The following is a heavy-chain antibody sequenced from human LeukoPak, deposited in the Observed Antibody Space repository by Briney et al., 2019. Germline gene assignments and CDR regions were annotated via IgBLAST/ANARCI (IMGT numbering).Heavy chain of an antibody. CDR2: IWYDGSNK. D-gene: IGHD2-2*01. CDR1: GFSFSSHG. V-gene: IGHV3-33*01. J-gene: IGHJ5*02. CDR3: VRSARDCSSTSCRLDP. Sequence: PGGSLRLSCAASGFSFSSHGMHWVRQAPGKGLEWVAVIWYDGSNKYYVDSVKGRFTISRDNSKNTLYLQMNSLRAEDTAVYYCVRSARDCSSTSCRLDPWGQGTLVTVSS.